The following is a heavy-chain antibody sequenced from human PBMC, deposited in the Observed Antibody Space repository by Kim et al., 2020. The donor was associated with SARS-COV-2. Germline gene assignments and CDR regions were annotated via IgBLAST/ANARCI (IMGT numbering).Heavy chain of an antibody. V-gene: IGHV3-33*01. D-gene: IGHD2-2*01. CDR3: ARDVDCSSTSCYLGLY. CDR2: IWYDGSNK. J-gene: IGHJ4*02. Sequence: GGSLRLSCAASGFTFSSYGMHWVRQAPGKGLEWVAVIWYDGSNKYYADSVKGRFTISRDNSKNTLYLQMNSLRAEDTAVYYCARDVDCSSTSCYLGLYWGQGTLVTVSS. CDR1: GFTFSSYG.